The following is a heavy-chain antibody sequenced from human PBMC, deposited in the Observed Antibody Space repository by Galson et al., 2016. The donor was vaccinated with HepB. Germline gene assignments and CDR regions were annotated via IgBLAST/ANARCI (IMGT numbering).Heavy chain of an antibody. Sequence: TLSLTCTVSGGSISGGNYFWSWIRQHPGMGLEWIGYMSYSGRTYYTPSLKSQITISLDTSKNQFSLKLSSVTAADTAVYFCARVTSRDGYNFDYWGQGTLVTVSS. CDR3: ARVTSRDGYNFDY. J-gene: IGHJ4*02. CDR2: MSYSGRT. D-gene: IGHD5-24*01. V-gene: IGHV4-31*01. CDR1: GGSISGGNYF.